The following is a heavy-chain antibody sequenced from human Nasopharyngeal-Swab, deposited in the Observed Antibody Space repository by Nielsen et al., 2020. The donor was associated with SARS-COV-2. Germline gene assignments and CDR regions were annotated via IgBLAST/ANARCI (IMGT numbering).Heavy chain of an antibody. D-gene: IGHD2-2*01. J-gene: IGHJ6*02. CDR2: ISSSSYI. Sequence: GESLKISCAASGFTFSSYSMNWVRQAPGKGLEWVSSISSSSYIYYADSVKGRFTISRDNAKNSLYLQMNSLRAEDTAVYYCARTAAASENGMDVWGQGTTVTVSS. V-gene: IGHV3-21*01. CDR1: GFTFSSYS. CDR3: ARTAAASENGMDV.